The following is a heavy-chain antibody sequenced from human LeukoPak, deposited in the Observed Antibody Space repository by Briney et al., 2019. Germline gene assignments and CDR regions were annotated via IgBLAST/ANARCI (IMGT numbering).Heavy chain of an antibody. CDR1: GFTVSSNY. CDR2: IYNVGNT. V-gene: IGHV3-53*01. Sequence: AGGSLRLSCAASGFTVSSNYMSWVRQAPGKGLEWVSVIYNVGNTHYADSVKGRFTISRDNAKNSLYLQMNSLRAEDTAVYYCAREELTYWGQGTLVTVAS. J-gene: IGHJ4*02. D-gene: IGHD1-26*01. CDR3: AREELTY.